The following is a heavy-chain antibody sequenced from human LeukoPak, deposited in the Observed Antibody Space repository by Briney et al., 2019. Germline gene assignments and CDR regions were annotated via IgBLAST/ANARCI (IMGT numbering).Heavy chain of an antibody. CDR1: GFTFSSYA. V-gene: IGHV3-23*01. CDR2: ISGSGGST. J-gene: IGHJ3*02. CDR3: ARHLGVAVAADAFDI. Sequence: PGGSLRLSCAASGFTFSSYAMSWVRQAPGKGLEWVSAISGSGGSTYYADSVKGRFTISRDNSKNTLYLQMNSLRAEDTAVYYCARHLGVAVAADAFDIWGQGTMVTVSS. D-gene: IGHD6-19*01.